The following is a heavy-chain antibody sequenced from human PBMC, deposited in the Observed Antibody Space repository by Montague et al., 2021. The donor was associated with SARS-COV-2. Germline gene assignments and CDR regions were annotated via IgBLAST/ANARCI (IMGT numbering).Heavy chain of an antibody. CDR3: ARHGWGWLRLLRPFDY. V-gene: IGHV4-39*01. D-gene: IGHD5-12*01. Sequence: SETLSLTCTVSGGSISSSTYYWGWIRQPPGKGLEWIGSIYYSGSTYYNPSLKSRATISVDTSKNQFSLKLSSVTAADTAVYYCARHGWGWLRLLRPFDYWGQGTLV. J-gene: IGHJ4*02. CDR2: IYYSGST. CDR1: GGSISSSTYY.